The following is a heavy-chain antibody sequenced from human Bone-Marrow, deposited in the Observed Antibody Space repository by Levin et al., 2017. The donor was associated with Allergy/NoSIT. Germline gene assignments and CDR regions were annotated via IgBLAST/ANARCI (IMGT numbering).Heavy chain of an antibody. CDR2: IIPMFGTG. V-gene: IGHV1-69*06. CDR3: AREGYTAYGSHPLGY. D-gene: IGHD3-10*01. J-gene: IGHJ4*02. CDR1: GGTFSSYT. Sequence: ASVKVSCKASGGTFSSYTLSWVRQAPGQGLEWMGGIIPMFGTGKYAQKFQGRVTISADISTSTAYMELSSLRSEDTAMYYCAREGYTAYGSHPLGYWGQGTLVTVSS.